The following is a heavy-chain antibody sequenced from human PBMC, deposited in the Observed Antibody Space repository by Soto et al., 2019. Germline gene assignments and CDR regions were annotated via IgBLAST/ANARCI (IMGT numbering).Heavy chain of an antibody. V-gene: IGHV4-38-2*02. Sequence: SETLSLTCTVSSSPINSRYYWGWIRQTPGKGLEWVASIYHSGSTHYNPSLKSRATISVDTSNNQFSLRLSSVTAADTAIYYCQRNTSGRNFDYWGQGNHVTLSS. D-gene: IGHD6-19*01. J-gene: IGHJ4*02. CDR2: IYHSGST. CDR1: SSPINSRYY. CDR3: QRNTSGRNFDY.